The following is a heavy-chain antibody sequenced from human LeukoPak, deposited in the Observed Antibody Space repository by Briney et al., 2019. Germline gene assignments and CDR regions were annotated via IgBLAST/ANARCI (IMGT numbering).Heavy chain of an antibody. CDR2: IYYSGTT. CDR3: ARRSSSWKNWFDL. J-gene: IGHJ5*02. V-gene: IGHV4-59*01. Sequence: SETLSLTCTVSGGSIYSNSWTWIRQPPGKGLEWIGYIYYSGTTNYNPSLKSRVTMSVDMSKNQFSLKLSSVTAADTAVYYCARRSSSWKNWFDLWGQGTLVTVSS. D-gene: IGHD6-13*01. CDR1: GGSIYSNS.